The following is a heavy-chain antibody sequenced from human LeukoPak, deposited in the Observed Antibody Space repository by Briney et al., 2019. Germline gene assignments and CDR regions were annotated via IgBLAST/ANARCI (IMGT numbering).Heavy chain of an antibody. J-gene: IGHJ4*02. CDR2: ISYDGSNK. D-gene: IGHD4-23*01. CDR3: ARGGYGGTRRSYYFDY. CDR1: GFTFSSYA. V-gene: IGHV3-30-3*01. Sequence: GRSLRLSCAASGFTFSSYAMHWVRQAPGKGLEWVAVISYDGSNKYYADSVKGRFTISRDNSKNTLYLQMNSLRAEDTAVYYCARGGYGGTRRSYYFDYWGQGTLVTVSS.